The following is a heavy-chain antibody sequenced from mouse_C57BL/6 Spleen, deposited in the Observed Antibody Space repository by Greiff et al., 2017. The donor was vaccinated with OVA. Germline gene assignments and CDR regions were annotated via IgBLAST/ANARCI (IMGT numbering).Heavy chain of an antibody. CDR2: INPNYGTT. CDR3: ARSLLYDYDVDYYAMDY. CDR1: GYSFTDYN. Sequence: VQLQQSGPELVKPGASVKISCKASGYSFTDYNMNWVKQSNGKSLEWIGVINPNYGTTSYNQKFKGKATLTVDQSSSTAYMQLNSLTSEDSAVDYCARSLLYDYDVDYYAMDYWGQGTSVTVSS. J-gene: IGHJ4*01. D-gene: IGHD2-4*01. V-gene: IGHV1-39*01.